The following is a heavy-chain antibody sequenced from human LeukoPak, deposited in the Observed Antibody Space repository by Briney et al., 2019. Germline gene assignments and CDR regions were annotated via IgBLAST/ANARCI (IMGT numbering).Heavy chain of an antibody. V-gene: IGHV4-39*01. CDR2: IYYSGIT. CDR3: ARRVGYSGYAP. CDR1: GGSISSSSYY. J-gene: IGHJ6*02. Sequence: SETXSLTCTVSGGSISSSSYYWGWIXQPPGKGLEWIGSIYYSGITYYNPSLKSRFTISVDTSKNQFSLKLSSVTAADTAVYYCARRVGYSGYAPWGQGTTVTVSS. D-gene: IGHD5-12*01.